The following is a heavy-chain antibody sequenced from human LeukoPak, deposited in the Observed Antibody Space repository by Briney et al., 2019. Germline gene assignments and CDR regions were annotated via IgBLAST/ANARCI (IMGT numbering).Heavy chain of an antibody. CDR3: AKVSGGDGDYVPYAFDI. V-gene: IGHV4-4*02. D-gene: IGHD4-17*01. CDR1: GGSISSSNW. CDR2: IYHSGST. Sequence: SETLSLTCAVSGGSISSSNWWSWVRQPPGKGLEWIGEIYHSGSTNYNPSLKSRVTISVDKSKNQFSLKLSSVTAADTAVYYCAKVSGGDGDYVPYAFDIWGQGTMVTVSS. J-gene: IGHJ3*02.